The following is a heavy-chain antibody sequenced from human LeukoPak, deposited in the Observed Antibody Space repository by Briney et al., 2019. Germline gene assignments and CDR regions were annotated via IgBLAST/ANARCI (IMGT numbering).Heavy chain of an antibody. CDR3: ARSAWLLWGDAFDI. CDR1: GGSISSGSYY. Sequence: SETLSLTCTVSGGSISSGSYYWSCIRQPAGKGLECIGRIYTSGSTNYNPSLKSRVTISVDTSKNQFSLKLSSVTAADTAVYYCARSAWLLWGDAFDIWGQGTMVTVSS. CDR2: IYTSGST. J-gene: IGHJ3*02. D-gene: IGHD3-22*01. V-gene: IGHV4-61*02.